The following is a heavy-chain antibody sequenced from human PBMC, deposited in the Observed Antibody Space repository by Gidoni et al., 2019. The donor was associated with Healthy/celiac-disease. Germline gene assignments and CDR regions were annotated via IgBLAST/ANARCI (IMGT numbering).Heavy chain of an antibody. CDR1: GYILTSYD. CDR2: MNPNSGNT. D-gene: IGHD3-10*01. V-gene: IGHV1-8*01. Sequence: QVQLVQSGAEVKKPGASVKVSCKASGYILTSYDINWVRQATGQGLEWMGWMNPNSGNTGYAQKFQVRVTMTRNTTISTAYMELSSLRSEDTAVYYCARGTYYPYYYYGMDVWGQGTTVTVSS. CDR3: ARGTYYPYYYYGMDV. J-gene: IGHJ6*02.